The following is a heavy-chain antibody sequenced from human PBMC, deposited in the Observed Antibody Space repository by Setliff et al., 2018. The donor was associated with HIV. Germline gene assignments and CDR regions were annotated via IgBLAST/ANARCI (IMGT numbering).Heavy chain of an antibody. CDR2: IYTSGST. CDR1: GGSFSGYY. V-gene: IGHV4-59*10. Sequence: KPSETLSLTCAVYGGSFSGYYWSWIRQPPGKGLEWIGRIYTSGSTNYNPSLKSRVTISVDTSKNRFSLKLSSVTAADTAVYYCARDGRDRTTVTIYSLYGMDVWGQGTTVTVSS. CDR3: ARDGRDRTTVTIYSLYGMDV. D-gene: IGHD4-17*01. J-gene: IGHJ6*02.